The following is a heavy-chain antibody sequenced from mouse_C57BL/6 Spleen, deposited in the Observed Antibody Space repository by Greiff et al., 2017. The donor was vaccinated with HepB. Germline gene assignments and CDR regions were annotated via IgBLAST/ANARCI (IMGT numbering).Heavy chain of an antibody. J-gene: IGHJ1*03. CDR1: GYTFTDYN. CDR3: VQGGYDGYYWYFDV. Sequence: EVQLQQSGPELVKPGASVKIPCKASGYTFTDYNMDWVKQSHGKSLEWIGDINPNNGGTIYNQKFKGKATLTVDKSSSTAYMELRSLTSEDTAVYYCVQGGYDGYYWYFDVWGTGTTVTVSS. V-gene: IGHV1-18*01. CDR2: INPNNGGT. D-gene: IGHD2-3*01.